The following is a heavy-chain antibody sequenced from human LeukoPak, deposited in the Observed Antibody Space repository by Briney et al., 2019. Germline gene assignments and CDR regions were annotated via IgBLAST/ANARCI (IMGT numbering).Heavy chain of an antibody. Sequence: ASVKVSCKASGGTLSSYGISWVRQAPGQGLEWMGWISAYNGNTNYAQKLQGRVTMTTDTSTSTAYMELRSLRSDDTAVYYCARGRYCSGGSCIYYYYYGMGVWGRGTTVTVSS. CDR3: ARGRYCSGGSCIYYYYYGMGV. CDR2: ISAYNGNT. V-gene: IGHV1-18*01. CDR1: GGTLSSYG. D-gene: IGHD2-15*01. J-gene: IGHJ6*02.